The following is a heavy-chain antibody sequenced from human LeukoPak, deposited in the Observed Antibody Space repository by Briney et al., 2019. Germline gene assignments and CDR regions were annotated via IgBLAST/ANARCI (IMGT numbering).Heavy chain of an antibody. CDR3: ARDRGTWNDDGFDY. CDR1: GGSISSSRYY. J-gene: IGHJ4*02. V-gene: IGHV4-39*07. CDR2: IYYTGST. D-gene: IGHD1-1*01. Sequence: NPSETLSLTCTVSGGSISSSRYYWGWIRQPPGKGLDWIGGIYYTGSTYYNPSLKSRVTISIDTSKNQFSLKLSSVTAADTAVYYCARDRGTWNDDGFDYWGQGTLVTVSS.